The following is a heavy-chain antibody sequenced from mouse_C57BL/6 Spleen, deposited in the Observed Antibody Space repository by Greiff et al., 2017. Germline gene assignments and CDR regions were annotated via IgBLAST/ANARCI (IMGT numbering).Heavy chain of an antibody. D-gene: IGHD1-1*01. J-gene: IGHJ2*01. CDR3: ARSQRYSLVFYFDY. V-gene: IGHV1-64*01. CDR2: IHPNSGST. Sequence: QVQLQQPGAELVKPGASVKLSCKASGYTFTSYWMHWVKQRPGQGLEWIGMIHPNSGSTNYNEKFKSKATLTVEKSSSTAYMQLSSLTSEDSAVYYCARSQRYSLVFYFDYWGQGTTLTVSS. CDR1: GYTFTSYW.